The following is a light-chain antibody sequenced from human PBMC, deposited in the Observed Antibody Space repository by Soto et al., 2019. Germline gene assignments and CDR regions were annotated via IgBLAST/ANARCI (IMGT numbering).Light chain of an antibody. CDR1: QDISNY. V-gene: IGKV1-33*01. Sequence: IQMTQAPSSLSASVGDRVTVTLQASQDISNYLNWYQQKPGKAPKLLIYDASNLETGVPSRFSGSGSGTDFTFTISSLQPEDIATYYCQQYDNLPITFGQGTRLEIK. CDR2: DAS. CDR3: QQYDNLPIT. J-gene: IGKJ5*01.